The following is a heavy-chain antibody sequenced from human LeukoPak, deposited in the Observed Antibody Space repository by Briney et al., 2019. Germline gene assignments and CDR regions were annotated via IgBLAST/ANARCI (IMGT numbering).Heavy chain of an antibody. CDR3: VRDSFDSTGQYYLDY. D-gene: IGHD3-22*01. CDR2: IRGSGGTI. CDR1: GFTFSAHN. J-gene: IGHJ4*02. Sequence: GGSLTLTCAASGFTFSAHNMNWVRQAPGKGLEWLSFIRGSGGTIYYAASVKGRFTISRDNAKNSLYLQMNSLRAEDTALYYCVRDSFDSTGQYYLDYWGLGTLVTVSS. V-gene: IGHV3-48*04.